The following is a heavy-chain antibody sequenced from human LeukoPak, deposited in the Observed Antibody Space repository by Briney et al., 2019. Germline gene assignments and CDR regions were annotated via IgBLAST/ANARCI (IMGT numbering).Heavy chain of an antibody. D-gene: IGHD3-9*01. CDR1: GFTFGNYV. J-gene: IGHJ5*02. CDR3: AKPYSGTILTGWFDP. V-gene: IGHV3-23*01. Sequence: GGSLRLSCAASGFTFGNYVMSWVRQAPGKGLEWVSAISGSGGSTSYADSVKGRFTISRDNSKNTLYLQMNSLRAEDTALYYCAKPYSGTILTGWFDPWGQGTLVTVSS. CDR2: ISGSGGST.